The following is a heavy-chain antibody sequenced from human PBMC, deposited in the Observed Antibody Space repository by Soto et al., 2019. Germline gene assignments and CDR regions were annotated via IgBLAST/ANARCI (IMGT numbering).Heavy chain of an antibody. CDR2: ISSSSSYI. V-gene: IGHV3-21*01. CDR3: ARDALSWYSTNNDAFDI. Sequence: GGSLRLSCAASGFTFSSYSMNWVRQAPGKGLEWVSSISSSSSYIYYADSVKGRFTISRDNAKNSLYLQMNSLRAEDTAVYYCARDALSWYSTNNDAFDIWAQRTMVTVSS. D-gene: IGHD6-13*01. J-gene: IGHJ3*02. CDR1: GFTFSSYS.